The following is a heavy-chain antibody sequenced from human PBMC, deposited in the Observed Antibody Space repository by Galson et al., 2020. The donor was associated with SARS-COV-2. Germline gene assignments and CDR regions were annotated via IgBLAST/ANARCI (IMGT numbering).Heavy chain of an antibody. V-gene: IGHV3-7*02. CDR3: VAGHYRL. D-gene: IGHD3-16*02. CDR2: IRGDGGEK. CDR1: GFTFSEHW. Sequence: GGSLRLSCAVSGFTFSEHWMSWVRQTPGRGLQWVANIRGDGGEKNYEDSVKGRFTISRDNAKDSLYLHINSLAVEDTAMYYCVAGHYRLWVLGTLVTVSS. J-gene: IGHJ4*02.